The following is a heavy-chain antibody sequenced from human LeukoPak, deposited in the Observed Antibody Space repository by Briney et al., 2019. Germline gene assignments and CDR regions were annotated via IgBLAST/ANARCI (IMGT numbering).Heavy chain of an antibody. CDR1: GFTFSDYY. CDR2: ISSRSNYI. J-gene: IGHJ6*02. V-gene: IGHV3-11*06. Sequence: GGSLRLSCAASGFTFSDYYMSWIRQAPGKGLEWVSYISSRSNYIYYADAVKGRFTISRDNAKNSLYLQMNSLRAEDTAVYYCARAIISSSYMDVWGQGTTVTVSS. CDR3: ARAIISSSYMDV. D-gene: IGHD6-13*01.